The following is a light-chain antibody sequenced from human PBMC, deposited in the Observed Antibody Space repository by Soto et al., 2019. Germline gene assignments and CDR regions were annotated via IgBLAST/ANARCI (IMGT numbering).Light chain of an antibody. CDR3: QQYNNWPPRAWT. J-gene: IGKJ1*01. CDR1: QSVSSN. CDR2: GAS. Sequence: EIVMTQSPATLSVSPGERATLSCRASQSVSSNLAWYQQKPGQAPRLLIYGASTRATGIPARFSGIGSGTEFTLTINSLQSEYFAVYYCQQYNNWPPRAWTFGQGTKVEIK. V-gene: IGKV3-15*01.